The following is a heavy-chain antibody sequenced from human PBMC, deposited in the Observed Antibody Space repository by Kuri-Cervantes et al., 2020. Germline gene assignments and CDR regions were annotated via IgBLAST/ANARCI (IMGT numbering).Heavy chain of an antibody. CDR1: GFSLSTRGVG. Sequence: SGPTLVKPTQTLTLTCTFSGFSLSTRGVGVGWIRLPPGKALEWPALIYWDDDQRYSPSLKSRLTITKDTSKNQVVLTMTNMDPVDTATYYCAHSGGSPGYTSSWGFYYYAMDVWGQGTTVTVSS. J-gene: IGHJ6*02. V-gene: IGHV2-5*02. CDR2: IYWDDDQ. CDR3: AHSGGSPGYTSSWGFYYYAMDV. D-gene: IGHD6-13*01.